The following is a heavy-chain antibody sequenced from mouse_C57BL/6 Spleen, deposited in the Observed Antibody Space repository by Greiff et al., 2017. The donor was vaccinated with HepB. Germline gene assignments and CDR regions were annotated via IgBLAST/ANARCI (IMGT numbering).Heavy chain of an antibody. CDR3: ARGYTTGDFDV. V-gene: IGHV3-1*01. D-gene: IGHD1-1*01. CDR1: GYSITSGYD. CDR2: ISYSGST. Sequence: EVQRVESGPGMVKPSQSLSLTCTVTGYSITSGYDWHWIRHFPGNKLEWMGYISYSGSTNYNPSLKSRIPITHDTSQNHFFLKLNSVTTEDTATYYCARGYTTGDFDVWGTGTTVTVSS. J-gene: IGHJ1*03.